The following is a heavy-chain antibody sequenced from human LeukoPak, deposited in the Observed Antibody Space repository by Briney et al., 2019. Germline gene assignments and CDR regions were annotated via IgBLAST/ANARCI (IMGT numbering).Heavy chain of an antibody. CDR1: GFTFSSYS. CDR2: ISSSSSTI. D-gene: IGHD6-13*01. J-gene: IGHJ4*02. Sequence: GGSLRLSCAASGFTFSSYSMNWVRQAPGKGLEWVSSISSSSSTIYYADSVKGRFTISRDNAKNSLYLQMNSLRAEDTAVYYCARDSSSSWYCDYWGQGTLVTVSS. V-gene: IGHV3-48*01. CDR3: ARDSSSSWYCDY.